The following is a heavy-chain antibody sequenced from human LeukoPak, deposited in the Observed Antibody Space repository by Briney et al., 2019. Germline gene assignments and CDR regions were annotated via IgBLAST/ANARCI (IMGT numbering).Heavy chain of an antibody. CDR1: GFTFSNFA. D-gene: IGHD3-22*01. CDR2: ISGSGGDT. J-gene: IGHJ4*02. Sequence: GGSLRLSCAASGFTFSNFAMSWVRQAPGKGLEWVSAISGSGGDTYYADSVKGRFTISRDNAKSTLYLQMNSLRAEDTALYYCAKDTLLLLYWGQGTLVTDSS. CDR3: AKDTLLLLY. V-gene: IGHV3-23*01.